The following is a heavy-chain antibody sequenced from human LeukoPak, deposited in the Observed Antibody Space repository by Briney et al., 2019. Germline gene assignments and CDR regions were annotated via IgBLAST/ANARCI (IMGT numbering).Heavy chain of an antibody. J-gene: IGHJ4*02. V-gene: IGHV5-51*01. CDR3: AIGGDSSTSCYRCFNY. CDR1: GYSFTSYW. D-gene: IGHD2-2*02. CDR2: IYPGDSDT. Sequence: GESLKISCKGSGYSFTSYWIGWVRQMPGKGLEWMGVIYPGDSDTTYSPSFQGQVTVSADKSISTAYLQWNSLKSSDTAMYYCAIGGDSSTSCYRCFNYWGQGTLVTVSS.